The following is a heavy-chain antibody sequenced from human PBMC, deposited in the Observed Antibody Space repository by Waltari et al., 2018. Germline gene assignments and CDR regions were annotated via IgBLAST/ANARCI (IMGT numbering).Heavy chain of an antibody. CDR3: ARQQTSEVVVITDAFDI. D-gene: IGHD3-22*01. CDR1: GGSISSSSYY. Sequence: QLQLQESGPGLVKPSETLSLTCTVSGGSISSSSYYWGWIRQPPGKGLEWIGSIYYSGSTYSNPSLKSRVTISVDTSKNQFSLKLSSVTAADTAVYYCARQQTSEVVVITDAFDIWGQGTMVTVSS. V-gene: IGHV4-39*01. J-gene: IGHJ3*02. CDR2: IYYSGST.